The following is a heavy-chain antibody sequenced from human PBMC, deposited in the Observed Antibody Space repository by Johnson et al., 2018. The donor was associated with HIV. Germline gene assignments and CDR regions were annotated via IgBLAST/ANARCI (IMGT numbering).Heavy chain of an antibody. CDR1: GFTFSDYY. Sequence: QVQLVESGGGVVQPGGSLRLSCAASGFTFSDYYMSWIRQAPGKGLEWVSYITSTGITVYYTDSVKGRFTISRDNAKNSLSLQMNSLRAEDTAVYYCARAPEVRGVDAFDVWGQGTMVSVSS. CDR3: ARAPEVRGVDAFDV. D-gene: IGHD3-10*01. V-gene: IGHV3-11*04. J-gene: IGHJ3*01. CDR2: ITSTGITV.